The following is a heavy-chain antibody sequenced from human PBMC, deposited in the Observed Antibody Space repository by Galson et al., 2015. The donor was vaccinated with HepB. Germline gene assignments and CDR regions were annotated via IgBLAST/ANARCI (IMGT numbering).Heavy chain of an antibody. Sequence: SLRLSCAASGFTFSSYGMHWVRQAPGKGLEWVAVISYDGSNKYYADSVKGRFTISRDNSKNTLYLQMNSLRAEDTAVYYCAKDPGYSNYVDYWGQGTLVTVSS. V-gene: IGHV3-30*18. J-gene: IGHJ4*02. D-gene: IGHD4-11*01. CDR3: AKDPGYSNYVDY. CDR2: ISYDGSNK. CDR1: GFTFSSYG.